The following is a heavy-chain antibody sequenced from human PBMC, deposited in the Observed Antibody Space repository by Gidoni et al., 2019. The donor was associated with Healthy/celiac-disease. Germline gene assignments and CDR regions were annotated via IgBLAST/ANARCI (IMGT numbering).Heavy chain of an antibody. CDR3: ARDLGEYQFDP. J-gene: IGHJ5*02. Sequence: QLQLQESGPGLVTPSETLSLTCTVSGRSISSSSYYWGWIRQPPGKGLEWIGSIYYSGSTYYNPSLKSRVTISVDTSKNQFSLKLSSVTAADTAVYYCARDLGEYQFDPWGQGTLVTVSS. CDR2: IYYSGST. CDR1: GRSISSSSYY. V-gene: IGHV4-39*07. D-gene: IGHD3-10*01.